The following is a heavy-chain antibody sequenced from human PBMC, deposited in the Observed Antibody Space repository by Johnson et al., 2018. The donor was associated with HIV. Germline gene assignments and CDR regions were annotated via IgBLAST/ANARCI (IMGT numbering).Heavy chain of an antibody. CDR3: ARSPLYDTTVFDI. V-gene: IGHV3-13*01. J-gene: IGHJ3*02. CDR2: IGTAGDT. Sequence: AIGTAGDTYYPGSVKGRFTISRENAKNSLYLQMNSLRVGDTAVYYCARSPLYDTTVFDIWGQGTRVTVSS. D-gene: IGHD4-11*01.